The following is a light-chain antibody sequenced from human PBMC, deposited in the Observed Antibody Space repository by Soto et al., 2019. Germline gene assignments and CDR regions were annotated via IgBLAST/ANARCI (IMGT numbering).Light chain of an antibody. J-gene: IGKJ5*01. CDR1: QGSRSY. V-gene: IGKV1-9*01. Sequence: DIHLTQSPSFVSSSLGDRVTITFLASQGSRSYLAWYQQKPGEAPKLLISIASILQSGVPSRFSGSGSGTDFVLTISSLQPEDSATYYCQQLDSMPITFGQGTRLEI. CDR2: IAS. CDR3: QQLDSMPIT.